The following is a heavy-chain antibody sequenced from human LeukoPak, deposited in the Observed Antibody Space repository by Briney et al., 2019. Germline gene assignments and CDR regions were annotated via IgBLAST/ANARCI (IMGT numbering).Heavy chain of an antibody. CDR1: GGSISSYY. Sequence: SETLSLTCTVSGGSISSYYWSWLRQPAGKGLEWIGRIYTSGSTNCNPSLKSRVTMSVDTSKNQFSLKLSSVTAADTAVYYCARGVAALGYNWFDPWGQGTLVTVSS. V-gene: IGHV4-4*07. CDR3: ARGVAALGYNWFDP. D-gene: IGHD6-6*01. J-gene: IGHJ5*02. CDR2: IYTSGST.